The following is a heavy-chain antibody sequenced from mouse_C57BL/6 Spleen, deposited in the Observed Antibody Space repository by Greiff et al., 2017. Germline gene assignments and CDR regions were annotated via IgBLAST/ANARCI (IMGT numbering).Heavy chain of an antibody. CDR1: GYTFTSYW. V-gene: IGHV1-59*01. Sequence: QVQLQQPGAELVRPGTSVKLSCKASGYTFTSYWMHWVKQRPGQGLEWIGVIDPSDSYTNYNQKFKGKATLTVDTSSSTAYMQLSSLTSEDSAVYYCAREGDERRGYFDVWGTGTTVTVSS. CDR2: IDPSDSYT. CDR3: AREGDERRGYFDV. J-gene: IGHJ1*03.